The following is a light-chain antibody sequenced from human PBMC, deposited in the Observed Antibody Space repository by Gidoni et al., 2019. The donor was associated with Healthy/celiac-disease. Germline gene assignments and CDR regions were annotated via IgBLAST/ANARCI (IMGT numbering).Light chain of an antibody. CDR1: QSISSY. Sequence: DIQMTQSPSFLSASVGDSVTITCRASQSISSYLNWYQQKPGKAHKLLIYAASSLQSGVPSRFSGSGSGKDFTLTISSLQPEDFATYYCQQSYSTPWTFGQGTKVEIK. J-gene: IGKJ1*01. CDR3: QQSYSTPWT. CDR2: AAS. V-gene: IGKV1-39*01.